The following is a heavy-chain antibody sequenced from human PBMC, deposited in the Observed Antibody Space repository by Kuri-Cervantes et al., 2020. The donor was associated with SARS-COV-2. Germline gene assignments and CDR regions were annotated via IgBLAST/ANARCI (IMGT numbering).Heavy chain of an antibody. D-gene: IGHD6-13*01. CDR2: IWYDGTDK. V-gene: IGHV3-33*01. Sequence: GGSLRLSCEASGFTFSHYGMHWVRQAPGKGLEWVAVIWYDGTDKYYADSVEGRFTISRDNYKNTVYLQMNTLRVEDTAVYYCARDSSSWGPYYFDYWGQGTLVTVSS. CDR1: GFTFSHYG. CDR3: ARDSSSWGPYYFDY. J-gene: IGHJ4*02.